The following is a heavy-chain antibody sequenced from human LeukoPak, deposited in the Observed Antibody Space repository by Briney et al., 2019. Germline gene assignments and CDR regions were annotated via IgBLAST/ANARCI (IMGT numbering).Heavy chain of an antibody. CDR2: MRYDGST. CDR1: GGSISTHY. J-gene: IGHJ5*02. D-gene: IGHD6-25*01. V-gene: IGHV4-59*11. Sequence: PSETLSPTCIVSGGSISTHYWNWIRQPPGEGLEWIGYMRYDGSTNYNPSLKSRVIISMDTSKNQLSLKLTSVTAADTAVYYCARGGEYSSEYNWFDPWGQGTLVTVSS. CDR3: ARGGEYSSEYNWFDP.